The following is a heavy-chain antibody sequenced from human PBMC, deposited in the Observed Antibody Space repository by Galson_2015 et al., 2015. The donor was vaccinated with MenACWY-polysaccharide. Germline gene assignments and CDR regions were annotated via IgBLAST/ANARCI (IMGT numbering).Heavy chain of an antibody. V-gene: IGHV6-1*01. D-gene: IGHD3-10*01. Sequence: CAISGDSVSSNSAAWNWIRQSPSRDLEWLGRTYYRSKWYNDYAVSVKSRLTINPDTSKNQFSLQLKSVTPEDTAVYYCARESNDRSGLTWFDPWGQGTLVTVSS. CDR2: TYYRSKWYN. CDR1: GDSVSSNSAA. CDR3: ARESNDRSGLTWFDP. J-gene: IGHJ5*02.